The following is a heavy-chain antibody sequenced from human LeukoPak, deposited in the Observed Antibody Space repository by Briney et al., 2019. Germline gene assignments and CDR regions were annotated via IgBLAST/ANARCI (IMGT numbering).Heavy chain of an antibody. CDR2: LSSDSGYI. J-gene: IGHJ5*02. Sequence: GGSLSLSCVASGFTVSGYSMNWIRQAPGRGLEWVSSLSSDSGYIYYADSVRGRFTASRDNAANSLNLHMTSLRADDTAVYFCTRSPDRDYSQTGSGRYVTWGQGTLVSVSS. CDR1: GFTVSGYS. V-gene: IGHV3-21*06. CDR3: TRSPDRDYSQTGSGRYVT. D-gene: IGHD6-19*01.